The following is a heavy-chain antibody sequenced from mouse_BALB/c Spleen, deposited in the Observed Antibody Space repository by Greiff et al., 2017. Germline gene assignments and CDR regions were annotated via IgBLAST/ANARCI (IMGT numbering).Heavy chain of an antibody. CDR2: ISSGGSYT. V-gene: IGHV5-6*01. J-gene: IGHJ1*01. CDR3: ARQEGGYFDV. CDR1: GFTFSSYG. Sequence: EVQLVESGGDLVKPGGSLKLSCAASGFTFSSYGMSWVRQTPDKRLEWVATISSGGSYTYYPDSVKGRFTISRDNAKNTLYLQMSSLKSEDTAMYYCARQEGGYFDVWGAGTTVTVSS.